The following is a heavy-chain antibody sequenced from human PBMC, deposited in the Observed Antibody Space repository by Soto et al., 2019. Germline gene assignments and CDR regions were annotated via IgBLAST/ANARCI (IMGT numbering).Heavy chain of an antibody. Sequence: QVQLQESGPGLVRPSWTLSLTCAVSGDFLTTNKWWSWVRQSPGKGLEWIGEIYHSGIANFNPSLKSRVTMSVDTSKNQCSLNLRSVTAADTAIYYCARDVAVPGESDRFDYWGQGTLVTVSS. J-gene: IGHJ4*02. CDR1: GDFLTTNKW. V-gene: IGHV4-4*02. CDR2: IYHSGIA. CDR3: ARDVAVPGESDRFDY. D-gene: IGHD6-19*01.